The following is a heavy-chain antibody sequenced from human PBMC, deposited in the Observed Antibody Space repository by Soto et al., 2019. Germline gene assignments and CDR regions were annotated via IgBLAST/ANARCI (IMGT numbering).Heavy chain of an antibody. CDR3: ARAPHYYGSGSYYIDY. J-gene: IGHJ4*02. CDR2: IYYSGST. D-gene: IGHD3-10*01. Sequence: PSETLSLTCTVSGGSISSSSYYWGWIRQPPGKGLEWIGSIYYSGSTYYNPSLKSRVTISVDTSKNQFSLKLSSVTAADTAVYYCARAPHYYGSGSYYIDYWGQGTLVTVSS. V-gene: IGHV4-39*01. CDR1: GGSISSSSYY.